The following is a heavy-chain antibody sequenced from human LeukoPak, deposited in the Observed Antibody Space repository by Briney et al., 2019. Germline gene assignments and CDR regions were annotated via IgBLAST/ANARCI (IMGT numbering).Heavy chain of an antibody. V-gene: IGHV3-64*04. J-gene: IGHJ6*02. Sequence: PGGSLRLSCSTSGFTFSIYTMYWVRQAPGKGLEYVSTISGSGLGGATYYADSVKGRFTISRDNSKNTLYLQMNSLRAEDTAVYYCARDRKGALNYGMDVWGQGTTVTVSS. CDR1: GFTFSIYT. CDR3: ARDRKGALNYGMDV. CDR2: ISGSGLGGAT.